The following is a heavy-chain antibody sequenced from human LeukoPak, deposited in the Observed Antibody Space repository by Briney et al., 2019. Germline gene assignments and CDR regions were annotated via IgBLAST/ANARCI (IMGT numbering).Heavy chain of an antibody. Sequence: ASVKVSCKASGYTFTSYYMHWVRQAPGQGLEWMGIINPSGGSTSYAQKFQGRVTMTRDTSTSTVYMELSSLRSEDTAVYYCARDRPPPSLPAAQLGHPSPGPELGFDPWGQGTLVTVSS. V-gene: IGHV1-46*03. CDR2: INPSGGST. CDR3: ARDRPPPSLPAAQLGHPSPGPELGFDP. CDR1: GYTFTSYY. J-gene: IGHJ5*02. D-gene: IGHD2-2*01.